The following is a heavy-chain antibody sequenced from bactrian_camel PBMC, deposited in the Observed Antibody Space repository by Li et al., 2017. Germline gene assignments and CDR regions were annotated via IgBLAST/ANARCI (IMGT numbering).Heavy chain of an antibody. CDR2: INPGGSST. Sequence: QLVESGGGLVRPGGSLRLSCTLSGVTSTINGMSWVRQAPGKGLEWVAYINPGGSSTYYADSVKGRFTISRDNGKKTLTLQMSSLETEDTAVYYCAEELRTYVRGSVYYSGIFGYWGQGTQVTVS. V-gene: IGHV3S1*01. CDR3: AEELRTYVRGSVYYSGIFGY. D-gene: IGHD2*01. CDR1: GVTSTING. J-gene: IGHJ6*01.